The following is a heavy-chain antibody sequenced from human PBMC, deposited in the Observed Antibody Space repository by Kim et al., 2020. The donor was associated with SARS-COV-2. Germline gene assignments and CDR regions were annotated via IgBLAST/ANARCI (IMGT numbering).Heavy chain of an antibody. Sequence: GASLKISCKGSGYSFTSYWIGWVRQMPGKGLEWMGIIYPGDSDTRYSPSFQGQVTISADKSISTAYLQWSSLKASDTAMYYCARIDGYNWNYEADAFDIWGQGTMVTVSS. CDR2: IYPGDSDT. V-gene: IGHV5-51*01. CDR1: GYSFTSYW. J-gene: IGHJ3*02. D-gene: IGHD1-7*01. CDR3: ARIDGYNWNYEADAFDI.